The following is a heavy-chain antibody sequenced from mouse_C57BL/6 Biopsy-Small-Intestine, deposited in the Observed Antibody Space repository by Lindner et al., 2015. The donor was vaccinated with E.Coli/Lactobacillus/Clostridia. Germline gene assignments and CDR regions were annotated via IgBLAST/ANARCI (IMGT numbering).Heavy chain of an antibody. CDR3: ARGNPLTVRWPLDI. V-gene: IGHV1-4*01. CDR1: GYTFASYG. J-gene: IGHJ3*01. D-gene: IGHD1-1*01. CDR2: ISGYNGNT. Sequence: SVKVSCKASGYTFASYGISWVRQAPGQGLEWMGWISGYNGNTNCAQKLQDRLNMTTDTSTSTAYMELRSLISDDTAVYFCARGNPLTVRWPLDIWGQGTVVTVSA.